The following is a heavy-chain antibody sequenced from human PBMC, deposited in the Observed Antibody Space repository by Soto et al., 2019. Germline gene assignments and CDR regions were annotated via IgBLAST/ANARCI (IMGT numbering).Heavy chain of an antibody. CDR1: GGTFSSYA. CDR2: IIPIFGTA. D-gene: IGHD2-8*01. CDR3: ATPRCTNGVCYGDYFDY. V-gene: IGHV1-69*13. J-gene: IGHJ4*02. Sequence: ASVKVSCKASGGTFSSYAISWVRQAPGQGLEWMGGIIPIFGTANYAQKFQGRVTITADESTSTAYMELSSLRSEDTAVYYCATPRCTNGVCYGDYFDYWGQGTLVTVAS.